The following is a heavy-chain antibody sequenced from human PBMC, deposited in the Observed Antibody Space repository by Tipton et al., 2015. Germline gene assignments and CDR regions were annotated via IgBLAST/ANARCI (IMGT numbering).Heavy chain of an antibody. CDR1: GGSINSYY. J-gene: IGHJ5*02. CDR2: IYSSGST. Sequence: TLSLTCTVSGGSINSYYWSWIRQPAGKGLDWIGRIYSSGSTNYNPSLKSRVTISLDTSKNQFSLNLNSVTAADTAVYYCTKFNCGGDCYSYRGWFDPWGQGTLVTVSS. CDR3: TKFNCGGDCYSYRGWFDP. V-gene: IGHV4-4*07. D-gene: IGHD2-21*02.